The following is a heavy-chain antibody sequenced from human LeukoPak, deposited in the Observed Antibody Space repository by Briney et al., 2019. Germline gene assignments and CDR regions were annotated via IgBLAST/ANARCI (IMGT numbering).Heavy chain of an antibody. CDR2: ISGSGGST. CDR1: GFTFSNYD. D-gene: IGHD6-13*01. Sequence: GGSLRFSCAASGFTFSNYDMTWVRQAPGKGLEWVSAISGSGGSTYYADSVKGRFTISRDNSKNTLYLQMNSLRAEDTAVYYCAKEMASSSWFQNVFDYWGQGTLVTVSS. CDR3: AKEMASSSWFQNVFDY. V-gene: IGHV3-23*01. J-gene: IGHJ4*02.